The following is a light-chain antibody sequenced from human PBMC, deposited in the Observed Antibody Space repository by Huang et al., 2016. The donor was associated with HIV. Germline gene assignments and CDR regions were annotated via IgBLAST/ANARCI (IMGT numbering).Light chain of an antibody. CDR1: QSVSSD. CDR2: GAS. J-gene: IGKJ1*01. V-gene: IGKV3-15*01. CDR3: QQYNNWPPWT. Sequence: EIVMTQSPATLSLSPGERAPLSCRASQSVSSDLAWYQQKPGQAPRLLIYGASTRATGIPARFSGSGSGTEFTLTISSLQSEDFAVYYCQQYNNWPPWTFGQGTKVEI.